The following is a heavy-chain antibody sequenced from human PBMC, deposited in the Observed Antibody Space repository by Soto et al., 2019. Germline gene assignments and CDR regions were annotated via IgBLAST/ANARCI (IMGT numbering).Heavy chain of an antibody. CDR1: GGTFSSYA. Sequence: VASVKVSCKASGGTFSSYAISWVRQAPGQGLEWMGGIIPIFGTANYAQKLQGRVTMTTDTSTSTAYMELRSLRSDDTAVYYCAREVAQREWLPHYGMDVWGQGTTVTVSS. CDR2: IIPIFGTA. J-gene: IGHJ6*02. V-gene: IGHV1-69*05. D-gene: IGHD3-3*01. CDR3: AREVAQREWLPHYGMDV.